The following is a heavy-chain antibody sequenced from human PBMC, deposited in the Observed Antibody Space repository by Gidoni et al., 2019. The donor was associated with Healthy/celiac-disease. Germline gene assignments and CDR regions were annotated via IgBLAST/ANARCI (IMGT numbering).Heavy chain of an antibody. Sequence: QVQLQQWGAGLLKPSETLSLTCDVYGGSFSGYYWSWIRPPPGKGLEWIGEINHSGSTNYNPSLKSRVTISVDTSKNQFSLKLSSVTAADTAVYYCARRYRTPLFQHWGQGTLVTVSS. CDR3: ARRYRTPLFQH. CDR2: INHSGST. J-gene: IGHJ1*01. D-gene: IGHD4-4*01. CDR1: GGSFSGYY. V-gene: IGHV4-34*01.